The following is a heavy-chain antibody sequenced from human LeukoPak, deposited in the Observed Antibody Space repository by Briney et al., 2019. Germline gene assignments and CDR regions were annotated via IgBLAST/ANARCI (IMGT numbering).Heavy chain of an antibody. CDR1: GFTVSSNY. J-gene: IGHJ4*02. CDR2: IFVGGST. V-gene: IGHV3-53*01. Sequence: GGSLRLSCAASGFTVSSNYMSWVRQAPGKGLEWDSDIFVGGSTHYADSVKGRFTISRDNSKNTMYLQMNSLRAEDTAVYYCARDGAYCGGDCYSDYWGQGTLVTVSS. D-gene: IGHD2-21*02. CDR3: ARDGAYCGGDCYSDY.